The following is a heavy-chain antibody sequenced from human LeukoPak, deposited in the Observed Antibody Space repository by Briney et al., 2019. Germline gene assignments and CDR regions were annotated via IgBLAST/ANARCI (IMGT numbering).Heavy chain of an antibody. Sequence: GGSLRLSCAASGFTFSSYAMPWVRQAPGKGLEWVAVISYDGSNKYYADSVKGRFTISRDNSKNTLYLQMNSLRAEDTAVYYCARGGDIVVVPAAIFLDNWFDPWGQGTLVTVSS. CDR3: ARGGDIVVVPAAIFLDNWFDP. D-gene: IGHD2-2*01. CDR1: GFTFSSYA. CDR2: ISYDGSNK. V-gene: IGHV3-30*01. J-gene: IGHJ5*02.